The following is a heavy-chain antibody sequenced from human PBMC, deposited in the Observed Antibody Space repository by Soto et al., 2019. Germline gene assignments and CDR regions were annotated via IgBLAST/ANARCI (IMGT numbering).Heavy chain of an antibody. CDR3: ANGGMAARPSDY. J-gene: IGHJ4*02. CDR2: ISGSGAST. V-gene: IGHV3-23*01. D-gene: IGHD6-6*01. Sequence: GGSLRLSCAASGFTFSSHAMSWVRQAPGKGLEWVSAISGSGASTYYADSVKGRFTISRDNSKNTLYLQMNTLRAEDTALYYCANGGMAARPSDYWGQGTLVTVSS. CDR1: GFTFSSHA.